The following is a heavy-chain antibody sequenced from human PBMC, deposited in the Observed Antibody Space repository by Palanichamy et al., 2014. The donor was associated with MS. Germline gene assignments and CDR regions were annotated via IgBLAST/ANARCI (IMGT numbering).Heavy chain of an antibody. V-gene: IGHV4-39*07. CDR3: ARPSGGTYWYFEL. CDR2: LYYRGST. J-gene: IGHJ2*01. D-gene: IGHD3-16*01. Sequence: QLQLQESGPGLVKPSETLSLTCTVSGGSISGGNYYWGWIRQPPGKGLEWIGSLYYRGSTYYNPSLKRRVTMLVDTSKNQFSLEMSSVTAADTAIYYCARPSGGTYWYFELWGRGTLVTVSS. CDR1: GGSISGGNYY.